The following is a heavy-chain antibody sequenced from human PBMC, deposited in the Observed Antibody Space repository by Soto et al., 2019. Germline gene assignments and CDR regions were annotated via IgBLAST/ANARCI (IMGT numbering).Heavy chain of an antibody. CDR3: AREGASGSHIGY. CDR1: GGTFSSYA. J-gene: IGHJ4*02. V-gene: IGHV1-69*01. Sequence: QVQLVQSGAEVKKPGSSVKVSCKASGGTFSSYAISWVRQAPGQGLEWMGGIIPIFGTANYAQKFQGRVMITADESTSTAYMALSSLRSEDTAVYYCAREGASGSHIGYWGQGTLVTVSS. CDR2: IIPIFGTA. D-gene: IGHD3-22*01.